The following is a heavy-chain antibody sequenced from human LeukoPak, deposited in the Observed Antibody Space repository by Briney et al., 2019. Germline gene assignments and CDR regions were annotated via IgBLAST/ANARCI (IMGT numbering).Heavy chain of an antibody. J-gene: IGHJ4*02. CDR2: ISSTSNTI. D-gene: IGHD6-19*01. CDR1: GSTFSGYI. V-gene: IGHV3-48*01. CDR3: ARDQWLDY. Sequence: GGSLRLSCAASGSTFSGYIMNWVRQAPGKGLEWVSFISSTSNTIYYADSVKGRFTVSRDNAKNSLYLQMNSLRAEDTAVYYCARDQWLDYWGQGTLVTVSS.